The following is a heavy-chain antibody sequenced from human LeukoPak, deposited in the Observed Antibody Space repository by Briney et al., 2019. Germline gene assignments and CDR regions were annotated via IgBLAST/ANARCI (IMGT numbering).Heavy chain of an antibody. CDR1: GGSFSGYY. CDR2: IYYSGST. J-gene: IGHJ4*02. V-gene: IGHV4-59*01. CDR3: ARAYYGSGNTYYFDY. D-gene: IGHD3-10*01. Sequence: SETLSLTCAVYGGSFSGYYWSWIRQPPGKGLEWIGYIYYSGSTNYNPSLKSRVTMSVDTSKNHFSLNLSSVTAADTAVYYCARAYYGSGNTYYFDYWGQGTLVTVSS.